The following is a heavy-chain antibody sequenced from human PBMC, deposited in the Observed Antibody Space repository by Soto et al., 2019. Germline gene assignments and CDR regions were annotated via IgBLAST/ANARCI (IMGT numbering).Heavy chain of an antibody. Sequence: QGTLKESGPTLVKPTQPLTLTCSFSGFSLSTSGVGVGWIRQSPGKALEWLALIYWSGDEHYRPSLKSRLSIIKDTSKNHVVLIMPDMDPVDTATYYCARGLATLPVFAFDIWGQGTMVTVSS. V-gene: IGHV2-5*01. D-gene: IGHD6-6*01. CDR3: ARGLATLPVFAFDI. J-gene: IGHJ3*02. CDR2: IYWSGDE. CDR1: GFSLSTSGVG.